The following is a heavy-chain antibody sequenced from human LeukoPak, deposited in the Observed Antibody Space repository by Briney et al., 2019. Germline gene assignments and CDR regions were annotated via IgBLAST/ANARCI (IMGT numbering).Heavy chain of an antibody. J-gene: IGHJ1*01. V-gene: IGHV1-24*01. D-gene: IGHD6-13*01. CDR3: ATFRFAAAAGDKTEYFQH. Sequence: ASVKVSCKVSGYTLTVLSMHWVRQAPGKGLEWMGGFDPEDGETIYAQKFQGRVTMTEDTSTDTAYMELGSLRSEDTAVYYCATFRFAAAAGDKTEYFQHWGQGTLVTVSS. CDR1: GYTLTVLS. CDR2: FDPEDGET.